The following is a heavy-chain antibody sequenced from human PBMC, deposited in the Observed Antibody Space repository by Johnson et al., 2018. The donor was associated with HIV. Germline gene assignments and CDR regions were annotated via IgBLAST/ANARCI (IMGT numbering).Heavy chain of an antibody. CDR1: GFTFSSYA. Sequence: VHLVESGGGVVQPGRSLRLSCAASGFTFSSYAMHWVRQAPGKGLEWVSGIGASGITTYYADSVKGRFTISRDNSKNTLYLKMNSLRAEDTAIYYCARIRSGLKPGDAFDIWGQGTMVTVSS. CDR3: ARIRSGLKPGDAFDI. V-gene: IGHV3-23*04. D-gene: IGHD3-3*01. CDR2: IGASGITT. J-gene: IGHJ3*02.